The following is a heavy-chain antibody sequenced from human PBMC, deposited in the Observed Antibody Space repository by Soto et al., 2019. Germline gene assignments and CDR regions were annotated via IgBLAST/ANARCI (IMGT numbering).Heavy chain of an antibody. Sequence: GESLKISCKGSGYSFSSYWIVWVRQMPGKGLEWMGTIYPGDSDTRYSPSFQGQVTISADKSISTAYLQWNSLKASDTAMYFCARNKGYCSSISCYGMDVWGQGAAVTGS. CDR2: IYPGDSDT. CDR1: GYSFSSYW. D-gene: IGHD2-2*01. V-gene: IGHV5-51*01. J-gene: IGHJ6*02. CDR3: ARNKGYCSSISCYGMDV.